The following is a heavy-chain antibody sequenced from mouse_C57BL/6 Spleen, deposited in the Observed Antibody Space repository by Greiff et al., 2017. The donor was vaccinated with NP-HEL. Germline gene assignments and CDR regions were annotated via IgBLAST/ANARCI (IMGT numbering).Heavy chain of an antibody. D-gene: IGHD2-2*01. Sequence: DVKLVESGPGLVKPSQSLSLTCSVTGYSITSGYYWNWIRQFPGNKLEWMGYISYDGSNNYNPSLKNRISITRDTSKNQFFLKLNSVTTEDTATYYCARAVYYGYDGWYFDVWGTGTTVTVSS. CDR3: ARAVYYGYDGWYFDV. CDR2: ISYDGSN. CDR1: GYSITSGYY. V-gene: IGHV3-6*01. J-gene: IGHJ1*03.